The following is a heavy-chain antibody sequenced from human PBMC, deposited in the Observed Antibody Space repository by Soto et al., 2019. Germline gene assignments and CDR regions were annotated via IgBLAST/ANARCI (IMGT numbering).Heavy chain of an antibody. Sequence: PGGSLRLSCAASGFTFSDYYMSWIRQAPGKGLEWVSYISSSGSTIYYADSVKGRFTISRDNAKNSLYLQMNSLRAEDTAVYYCARGLGYCSSTSCSPPWFDPWGQGTLVTVSS. D-gene: IGHD2-2*01. CDR3: ARGLGYCSSTSCSPPWFDP. CDR1: GFTFSDYY. CDR2: ISSSGSTI. V-gene: IGHV3-11*01. J-gene: IGHJ5*02.